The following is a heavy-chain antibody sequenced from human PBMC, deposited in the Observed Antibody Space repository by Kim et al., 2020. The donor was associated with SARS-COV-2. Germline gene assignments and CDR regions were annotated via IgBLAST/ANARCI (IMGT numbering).Heavy chain of an antibody. CDR1: GGSVSSGSYY. CDR3: ARDGWDWYGDPADV. J-gene: IGHJ6*02. CDR2: IYYSGST. D-gene: IGHD4-17*01. V-gene: IGHV4-61*01. Sequence: SETLSLTCTVSGGSVSSGSYYWSWIRQPPGKGLEWIGYIYYSGSTNYNPSLKSRVTISVDMSKNQFSLKLSSVTAADTAVYYCARDGWDWYGDPADVWGQGTTVTVSS.